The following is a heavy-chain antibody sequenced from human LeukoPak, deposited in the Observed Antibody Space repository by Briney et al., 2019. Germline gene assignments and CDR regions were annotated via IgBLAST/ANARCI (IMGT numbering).Heavy chain of an antibody. J-gene: IGHJ3*02. CDR3: ATPQWYSSGWPYPGNAAFDI. CDR2: FDPEDGET. CDR1: GYTLTELS. V-gene: IGHV1-24*01. Sequence: ASVKVSCKVSGYTLTELSMHWVRQAPGKGLEWMGGFDPEDGETIYAQKFQGRVTMTEDTSTDTAYMELSSLRSEDTAVYYCATPQWYSSGWPYPGNAAFDIWGQGTMVTVSS. D-gene: IGHD6-19*01.